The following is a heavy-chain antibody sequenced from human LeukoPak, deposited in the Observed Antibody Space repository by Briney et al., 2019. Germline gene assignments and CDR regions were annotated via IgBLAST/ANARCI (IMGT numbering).Heavy chain of an antibody. J-gene: IGHJ4*02. CDR1: GFTSSNYW. CDR2: LYSGGST. Sequence: GGSLRLSCAASGFTSSNYWMSWVRQAPGKGLEWVSVLYSGGSTYYTDSVKGRFTISRDNSNNTLYLQMNNLRAEDTAVYYCAMDSAWLPLKFDYWGPGTLVAVST. V-gene: IGHV3-66*01. CDR3: AMDSAWLPLKFDY. D-gene: IGHD5-24*01.